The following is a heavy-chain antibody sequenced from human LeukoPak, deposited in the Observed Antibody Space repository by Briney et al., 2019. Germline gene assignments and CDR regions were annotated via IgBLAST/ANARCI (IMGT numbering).Heavy chain of an antibody. CDR1: GYTFTGYY. CDR2: INPNSGGT. Sequence: EASVKVFCKASGYTFTGYYMHWVRQAPGQGLEWMGWINPNSGGTNYAQKFQGRVTMTRDTSISTAYMELSRLRSDDTAVYYCARVAAAGTPMGAFDIWGQGTIVTVSS. D-gene: IGHD6-13*01. V-gene: IGHV1-2*02. CDR3: ARVAAAGTPMGAFDI. J-gene: IGHJ3*02.